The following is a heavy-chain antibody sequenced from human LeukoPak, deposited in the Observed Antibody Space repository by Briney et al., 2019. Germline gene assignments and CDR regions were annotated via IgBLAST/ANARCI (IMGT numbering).Heavy chain of an antibody. CDR2: IYYSGST. CDR1: GGSISSYY. V-gene: IGHV4-59*01. J-gene: IGHJ3*02. CDR3: TREGIAAARNAFDI. Sequence: SEALSLTCTVSGGSISSYYWSWIRQPPGKGLEWIGYIYYSGSTNYNPSLKSRVTISVDTSKNQFSLKLSSVTAADTAVYYGTREGIAAARNAFDIWGQGTMVTVSS. D-gene: IGHD6-13*01.